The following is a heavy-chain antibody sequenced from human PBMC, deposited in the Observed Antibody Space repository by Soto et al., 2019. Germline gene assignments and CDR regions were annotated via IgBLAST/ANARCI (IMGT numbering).Heavy chain of an antibody. CDR3: ARDRRHSSVWLLKETYYYYYGMDV. CDR2: IIPIFGTA. Sequence: QVQLVQSGAEVKKPGSSVKVCCKASGGTFSSYAISWVRQAPGQGLEWMGGIIPIFGTANYAQKFQGRVTITADESTSTAYMELSSLRSEDTAVYYCARDRRHSSVWLLKETYYYYYGMDVWGQGTTVTVSS. D-gene: IGHD6-19*01. V-gene: IGHV1-69*01. CDR1: GGTFSSYA. J-gene: IGHJ6*02.